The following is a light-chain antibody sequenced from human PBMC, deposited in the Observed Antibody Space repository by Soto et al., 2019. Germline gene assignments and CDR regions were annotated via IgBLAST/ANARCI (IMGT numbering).Light chain of an antibody. CDR1: QSISSS. CDR2: GAS. CDR3: QQYSDWPWT. J-gene: IGKJ1*01. Sequence: EIVMTQSPATLSVSPGERATLSCRASQSISSSLAWYQQKPGQAPRLLIFGASTRASGIAARLSGSGSGTEFTLTISSLQSEDLAVYYCQQYSDWPWTFGRGTKVDIK. V-gene: IGKV3-15*01.